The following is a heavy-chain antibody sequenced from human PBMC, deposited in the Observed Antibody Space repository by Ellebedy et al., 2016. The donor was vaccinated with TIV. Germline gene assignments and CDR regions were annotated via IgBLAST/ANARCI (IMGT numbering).Heavy chain of an antibody. J-gene: IGHJ4*02. CDR3: ASGEVRPEYGNHIGPFDY. D-gene: IGHD4-11*01. CDR2: IDPSDSST. Sequence: GESLKISCKGSGYSFTNYWIRWVRQMPGKGLEWLGRIDPSDSSTDYSTSLEGHVTISVDKSISTAYLQWSSLKTSDTAMYFCASGEVRPEYGNHIGPFDYWGQGTLVTVSS. V-gene: IGHV5-10-1*01. CDR1: GYSFTNYW.